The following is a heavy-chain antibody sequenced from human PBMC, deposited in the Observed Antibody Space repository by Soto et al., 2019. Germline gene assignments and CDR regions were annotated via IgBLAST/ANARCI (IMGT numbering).Heavy chain of an antibody. Sequence: GGSLRLSCAASGFTVSSNYMSWVRQAPGKGLEWVSVIYSGGSTYYADSVKGRFTISRDNSKNTLYLQMNSLRAEDTAVYYCASSSNNAGPFDYWGQGTLVTVSS. CDR1: GFTVSSNY. CDR2: IYSGGST. J-gene: IGHJ4*02. D-gene: IGHD1-20*01. CDR3: ASSSNNAGPFDY. V-gene: IGHV3-53*01.